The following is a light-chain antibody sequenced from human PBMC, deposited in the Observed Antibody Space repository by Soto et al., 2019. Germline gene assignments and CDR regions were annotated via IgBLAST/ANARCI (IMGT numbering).Light chain of an antibody. J-gene: IGLJ2*01. CDR2: AVR. V-gene: IGLV2-14*03. CDR1: SSDVGDYSY. CDR3: SSYSTTSTLGL. Sequence: QSALTQPASVSGSPGQSITISCTGTSSDVGDYSYVSWYQQHPGKAPKLIIYAVRDRPSGVSDRFSGSKSGNTAYLTISGLQAEDEADYYCSSYSTTSTLGLFGGGTKLTVL.